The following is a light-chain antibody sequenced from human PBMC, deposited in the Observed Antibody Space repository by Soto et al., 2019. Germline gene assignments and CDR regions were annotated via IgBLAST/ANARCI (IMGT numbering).Light chain of an antibody. CDR3: NSYAGTSTPVI. Sequence: QSALTQPASVSGSPGQSITISCTGTSSDVGAYNFVSWYQQHPGKAPKLMIYDVTNRPSGVSDRFSGSKSGNTASLTISRLQADDEADYYCNSYAGTSTPVIFGGGTKRTVL. J-gene: IGLJ2*01. V-gene: IGLV2-14*03. CDR1: SSDVGAYNF. CDR2: DVT.